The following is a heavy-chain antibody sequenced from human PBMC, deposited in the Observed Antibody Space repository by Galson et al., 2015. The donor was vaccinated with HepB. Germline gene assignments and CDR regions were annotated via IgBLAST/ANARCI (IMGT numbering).Heavy chain of an antibody. CDR2: INSDGTNT. D-gene: IGHD1-26*01. CDR3: ARSKYSGSYNDY. V-gene: IGHV3-74*01. J-gene: IGHJ4*02. Sequence: SLRLSCAASGFTFTSYWMHWVRHGPGKGLVWVSRINSDGTNTSYADSVKGRFTISRDNAKNTVFLQTNSLRAEDTAVYYCARSKYSGSYNDYWGQGTLVTVSS. CDR1: GFTFTSYW.